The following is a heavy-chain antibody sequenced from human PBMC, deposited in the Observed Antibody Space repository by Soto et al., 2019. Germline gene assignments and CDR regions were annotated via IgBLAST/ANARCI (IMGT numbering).Heavy chain of an antibody. Sequence: SETLPLTCSVSGDSISNSRFYWAWIRQPPGEGLEWIGSIYHTGNAYYNPSLKSRVTIFVDTSKNQFSLKLTSVTAADTALYYCARAKFYRGVMDQFYYWGQGTPVTVSS. D-gene: IGHD3-10*01. V-gene: IGHV4-39*01. CDR2: IYHTGNA. CDR1: GDSISNSRFY. J-gene: IGHJ4*02. CDR3: ARAKFYRGVMDQFYY.